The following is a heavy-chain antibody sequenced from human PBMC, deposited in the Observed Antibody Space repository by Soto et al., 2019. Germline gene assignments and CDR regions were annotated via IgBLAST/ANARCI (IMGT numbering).Heavy chain of an antibody. CDR1: GYTFTSYA. CDR3: ARIAYSSSWYRFDY. CDR2: INAGNGNT. J-gene: IGHJ4*02. V-gene: IGHV1-3*01. D-gene: IGHD6-13*01. Sequence: ASVKVSCNASGYTFTSYAMHLVRQAPGQRLEWMGWINAGNGNTKYSQKFQGRVTITRDTSASTAYMELSSLRSEDTAVYYCARIAYSSSWYRFDYWGQGTLVTVSS.